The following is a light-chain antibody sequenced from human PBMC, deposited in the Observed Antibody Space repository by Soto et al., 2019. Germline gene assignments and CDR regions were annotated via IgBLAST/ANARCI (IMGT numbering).Light chain of an antibody. CDR1: QSVSSSY. CDR3: QQYGSASIT. Sequence: EIVLTQSPGTLSLSPGEIASLSCRAIQSVSSSYLAWYQQKPGQAPRLLMYGASSRATGIPDRFSGSGSGTDFTLTISRLEPEDFEVYYCQQYGSASITFGQGTRMEIK. V-gene: IGKV3-20*01. J-gene: IGKJ5*01. CDR2: GAS.